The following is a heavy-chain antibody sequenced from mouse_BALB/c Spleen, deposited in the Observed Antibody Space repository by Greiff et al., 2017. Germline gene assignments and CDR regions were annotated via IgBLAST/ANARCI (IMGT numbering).Heavy chain of an antibody. CDR1: GFTFSSYG. J-gene: IGHJ4*01. Sequence: EVKVVESGGDLVKPGGSLKLSCAASGFTFSSYGMSWVRQTPDKRLEWVATISSGSSTIYYADTVKGRFTISRDNPKNTLFLQMTSLRSEDTAMYYCARKKYGNYGGYYAMDYWGQGTSVTVSS. CDR3: ARKKYGNYGGYYAMDY. CDR2: ISSGSSTI. D-gene: IGHD2-10*02. V-gene: IGHV5-17*02.